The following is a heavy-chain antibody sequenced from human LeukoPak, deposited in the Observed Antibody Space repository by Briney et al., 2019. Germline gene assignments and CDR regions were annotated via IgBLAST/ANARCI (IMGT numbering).Heavy chain of an antibody. J-gene: IGHJ4*02. CDR1: GITFSTYS. Sequence: GGSLRLSCAGSGITFSTYSMNWVRQAPGKGLEWVSSINIYYADSVKGRFTISRDNAKNSLYLQMNSLRAEDTAVYYCARGSGYSSSWLYWGQGTLVTVSS. D-gene: IGHD6-13*01. CDR2: INI. V-gene: IGHV3-21*01. CDR3: ARGSGYSSSWLY.